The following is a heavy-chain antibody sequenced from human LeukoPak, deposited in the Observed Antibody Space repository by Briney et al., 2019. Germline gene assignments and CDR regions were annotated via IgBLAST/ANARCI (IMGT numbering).Heavy chain of an antibody. J-gene: IGHJ6*02. D-gene: IGHD3-3*01. CDR2: INAGNGNT. V-gene: IGHV1-3*01. CDR3: ASSKETYYDFWSGYSDPDYYYGMDV. CDR1: GYTFTSYA. Sequence: ASVKVSCKASGYTFTSYAMHWVRQAPGQRLEWMGWINAGNGNTKYSQKFQGRVTITRDTSASTAYMELSSLRFEDTAVYYCASSKETYYDFWSGYSDPDYYYGMDVWGQGTTVTVSS.